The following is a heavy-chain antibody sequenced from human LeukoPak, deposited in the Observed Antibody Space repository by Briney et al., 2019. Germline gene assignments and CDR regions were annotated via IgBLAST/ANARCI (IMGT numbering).Heavy chain of an antibody. V-gene: IGHV3-30*02. D-gene: IGHD5-12*01. J-gene: IGHJ4*02. CDR1: GFTFSSYG. CDR3: AKEQAYGGYFGHFDY. Sequence: QSGGSLRLSCAASGFTFSSYGMHWVRQAPGKGLEWVAFIRYDGSNKYYADSVKGRFTISRDNSKNTLYLQMNSLRAEDTAVYYCAKEQAYGGYFGHFDYWGQGTLVTVSS. CDR2: IRYDGSNK.